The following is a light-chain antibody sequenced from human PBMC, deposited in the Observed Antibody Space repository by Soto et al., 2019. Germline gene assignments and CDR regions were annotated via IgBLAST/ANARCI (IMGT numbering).Light chain of an antibody. Sequence: QPVLTQPASVSGSPGQSITISCSGNSRDIGAYNYVSWYQQHPGRAPKLLIYEVTNRPSGVSYRFSGSKSGNSASLNISGLQAEDEGDYYCTSFATGRIYIFGSGTKLTVL. CDR1: SRDIGAYNY. CDR3: TSFATGRIYI. CDR2: EVT. V-gene: IGLV2-14*03. J-gene: IGLJ1*01.